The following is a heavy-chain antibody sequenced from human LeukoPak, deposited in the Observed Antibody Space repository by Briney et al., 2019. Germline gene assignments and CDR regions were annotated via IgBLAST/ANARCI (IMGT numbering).Heavy chain of an antibody. Sequence: PSETLSLTCTVSGYSISSGYYWGWIRQPPGKGLEWIGYIYYSGSTNYNPSLKSRVTISVDTSKNQFSLKLSSVTAADTAVYYCARNARATVNAFDYWGQGNLVTVSS. V-gene: IGHV4-61*01. CDR1: GYSISSGYY. CDR3: ARNARATVNAFDY. J-gene: IGHJ4*02. CDR2: IYYSGST. D-gene: IGHD4-17*01.